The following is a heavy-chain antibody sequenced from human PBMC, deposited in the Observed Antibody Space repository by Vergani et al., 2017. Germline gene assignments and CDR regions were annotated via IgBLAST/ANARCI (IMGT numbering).Heavy chain of an antibody. Sequence: EVQLVESGGGLVQPGGSLRLSCVASGFLFSDYWLNWVRQSPGGGLEWVANIKQDGSEEFYVDSVKGRFTISRDNAKNSVFLQINGLRAEDTAVYYCARDRLEVGEYGSGSYYRYYYYMDVWGKGTTVTVSS. D-gene: IGHD3-10*01. CDR2: IKQDGSEE. CDR3: ARDRLEVGEYGSGSYYRYYYYMDV. J-gene: IGHJ6*03. V-gene: IGHV3-7*01. CDR1: GFLFSDYW.